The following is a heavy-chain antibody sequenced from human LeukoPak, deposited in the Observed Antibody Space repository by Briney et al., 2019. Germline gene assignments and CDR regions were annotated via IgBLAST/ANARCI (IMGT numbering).Heavy chain of an antibody. CDR3: ARLYGSGSYYSSGFDSRSQAKTRTSNWFDP. CDR1: GYTFTGYY. V-gene: IGHV1-2*02. J-gene: IGHJ5*02. D-gene: IGHD3-10*01. Sequence: GASVKVSCKASGYTFTGYYMHWVRQAPGQGLEWMGWINPNSGGTNYAQKFQGRVTMTRDTSISTAYMELSRLRSDDTAVYYCARLYGSGSYYSSGFDSRSQAKTRTSNWFDPWGQGTLVTVSS. CDR2: INPNSGGT.